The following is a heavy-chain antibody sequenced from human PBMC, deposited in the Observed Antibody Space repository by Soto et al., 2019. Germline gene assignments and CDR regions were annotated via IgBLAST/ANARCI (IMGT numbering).Heavy chain of an antibody. CDR3: ARGDTIFGVVISTPYYGMDV. CDR1: GYTFTSYA. Sequence: QVQLVQSGSELKKPGASVKVSCKASGYTFTSYAMNWVRQAPGQGLEWMGWINTNTGNPTYAQGFTGRFVFSLDTSVSPAYLQICSLKAEDTAVYYCARGDTIFGVVISTPYYGMDVWGQGTTVTVSS. V-gene: IGHV7-4-1*01. J-gene: IGHJ6*02. D-gene: IGHD3-3*01. CDR2: INTNTGNP.